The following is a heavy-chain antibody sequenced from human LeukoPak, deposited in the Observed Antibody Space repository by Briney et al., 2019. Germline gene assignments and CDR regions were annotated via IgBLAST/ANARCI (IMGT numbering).Heavy chain of an antibody. Sequence: GASVKVSCKASGYTFTGYYLHWVRQAPGQGLEWAGGINSNNGDTHYAQNFQGRVTMTRDTSISTAYMELSRLGSDDTAVYYCARDGDGYNLDWGQGTLVTVSS. CDR3: ARDGDGYNLD. V-gene: IGHV1-2*02. D-gene: IGHD5-24*01. CDR2: INSNNGDT. CDR1: GYTFTGYY. J-gene: IGHJ4*02.